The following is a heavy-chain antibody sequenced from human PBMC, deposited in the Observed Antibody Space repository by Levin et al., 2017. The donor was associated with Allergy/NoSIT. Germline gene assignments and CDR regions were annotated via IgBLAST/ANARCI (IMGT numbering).Heavy chain of an antibody. CDR1: GYSFTSYW. CDR3: ARRDSDGSNSFDY. CDR2: IFPSDSDT. Sequence: PGESLKISCQASGYSFTSYWFGWVRQRPGKGLEWMGLIFPSDSDTRVSPSFQGQIIMSVDKSISTAYLPWSSLKASDSAMYYCARRDSDGSNSFDYGGQGTLVTVSS. J-gene: IGHJ4*02. D-gene: IGHD4-23*01. V-gene: IGHV5-51*01.